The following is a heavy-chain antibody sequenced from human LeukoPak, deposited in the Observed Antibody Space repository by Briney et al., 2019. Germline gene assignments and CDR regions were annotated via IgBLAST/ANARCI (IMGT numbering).Heavy chain of an antibody. J-gene: IGHJ3*02. V-gene: IGHV3-53*04. CDR2: IYSGGAT. CDR3: ARWKMEGKVVVAFDI. D-gene: IGHD3-22*01. CDR1: GFSVSGNY. Sequence: GESLRLSCAASGFSVSGNYMSWVRQAPGKGLEWVSAIYSGGATYYTDSVKGRFTMSRHTSKNTLDLQMNSLRVEDTAVYYCARWKMEGKVVVAFDIWGQGTRVTVSS.